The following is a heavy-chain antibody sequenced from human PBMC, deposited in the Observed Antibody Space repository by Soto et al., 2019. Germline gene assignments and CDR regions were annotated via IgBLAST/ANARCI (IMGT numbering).Heavy chain of an antibody. D-gene: IGHD2-2*01. CDR3: ATAISSPFSNFDY. CDR1: GFTFSTYW. J-gene: IGHJ4*02. V-gene: IGHV3-7*01. CDR2: IKEDASEE. Sequence: EVQLVQSGGDVVQPGGSLRLSCVASGFTFSTYWMTWVRQDPGMGLEWVAGIKEDASEELYVDSVKGRFSVSRDNAKNSLYLQLNSLSAEDTAVYYCATAISSPFSNFDYWGQGSLVTVSS.